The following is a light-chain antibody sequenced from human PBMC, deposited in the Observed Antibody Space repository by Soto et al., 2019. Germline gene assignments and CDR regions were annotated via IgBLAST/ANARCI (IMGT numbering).Light chain of an antibody. Sequence: DIQMTQSPLTLSASVGDRVTITCRASQTISRWLAWYQQKPGKAPKLLIYRASSLESGVPSRFSGSGSGTEFTLSISSLQDDDSETYHGQQYQTWTFGQGTKVEIK. J-gene: IGKJ1*01. CDR2: RAS. V-gene: IGKV1-5*03. CDR1: QTISRW. CDR3: QQYQTWT.